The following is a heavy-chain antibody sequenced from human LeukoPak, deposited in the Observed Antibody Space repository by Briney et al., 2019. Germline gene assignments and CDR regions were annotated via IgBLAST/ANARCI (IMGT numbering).Heavy chain of an antibody. CDR2: ISAYNGNT. D-gene: IGHD2-15*01. J-gene: IGHJ5*02. Sequence: ASVKVSCKASGYTFTGYYMHWVRQAPGQGLEWMGWISAYNGNTESAQRFQGRVTMTTDTPTSTAYMELRSLRSDDTSVYYCARSKDCSGGSCYPRGDWFDPWGQGTLVTVSS. V-gene: IGHV1-18*04. CDR3: ARSKDCSGGSCYPRGDWFDP. CDR1: GYTFTGYY.